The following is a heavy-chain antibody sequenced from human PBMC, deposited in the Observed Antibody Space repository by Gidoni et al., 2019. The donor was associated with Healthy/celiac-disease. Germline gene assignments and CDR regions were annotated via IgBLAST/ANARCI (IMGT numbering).Heavy chain of an antibody. CDR3: ARLYDIAAAGLGYFQH. D-gene: IGHD6-13*01. CDR2: IYYSGST. V-gene: IGHV4-39*01. CDR1: GCSISSSRYH. J-gene: IGHJ1*01. Sequence: QLQLQESGPGLVKPSETLSLTCTVPGCSISSSRYHWGWLRPPPGKGLAWIWSIYYSGSTYYNPSLKSRVTISVDTSKNQFSLKLSSVTAADTAVYYCARLYDIAAAGLGYFQHWGQGTLVTVSS.